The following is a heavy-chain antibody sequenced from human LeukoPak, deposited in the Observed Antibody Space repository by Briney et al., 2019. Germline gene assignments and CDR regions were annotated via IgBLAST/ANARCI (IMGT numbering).Heavy chain of an antibody. V-gene: IGHV4-59*01. CDR2: LYYSGST. CDR1: SESFSGYY. J-gene: IGHJ4*02. CDR3: ARRHVEYSSSSDPYYFDY. D-gene: IGHD6-6*01. Sequence: SETLSLTCAVYSESFSGYYWSWIRQPPGKGLEWIGSLYYSGSTNYNPSLKSRVTISVDTSKNQFSLKLSSVTAADTAVYYCARRHVEYSSSSDPYYFDYWGQGTLVTVSS.